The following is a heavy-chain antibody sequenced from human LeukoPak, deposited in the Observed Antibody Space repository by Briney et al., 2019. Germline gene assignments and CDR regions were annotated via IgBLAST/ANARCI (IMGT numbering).Heavy chain of an antibody. V-gene: IGHV3-23*01. D-gene: IGHD6-13*01. Sequence: GGSLRLSCVASGFTFSSYAMSWVRQAPGKGLEWVSAISAGGGSTYYADSVKGRLTISRDNSRNTLYLQMNSLRAEDTAVYYCAKDTRSRPYSTPYYFDYWGQGTLVTVSS. CDR3: AKDTRSRPYSTPYYFDY. CDR2: ISAGGGST. J-gene: IGHJ4*02. CDR1: GFTFSSYA.